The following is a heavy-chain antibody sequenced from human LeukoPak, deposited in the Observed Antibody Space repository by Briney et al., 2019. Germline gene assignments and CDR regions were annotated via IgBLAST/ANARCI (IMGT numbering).Heavy chain of an antibody. V-gene: IGHV1-18*01. CDR3: ARGGSSWYVRGLPPAYYFDY. CDR2: ISAYNGNT. J-gene: IGHJ4*02. Sequence: ASVKVSCKASGYTFTSYGISWVRQAPGQGLEWMGWISAYNGNTNYAQKLQGRVTMTTDTSTSTAYMELRSLRSDDTAVYYCARGGSSWYVRGLPPAYYFDYWGQGTLVTVSS. D-gene: IGHD6-13*01. CDR1: GYTFTSYG.